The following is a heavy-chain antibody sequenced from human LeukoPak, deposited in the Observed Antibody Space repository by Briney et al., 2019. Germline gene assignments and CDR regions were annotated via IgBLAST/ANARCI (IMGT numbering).Heavy chain of an antibody. CDR2: IYYNGNT. CDR1: GDSISRYY. D-gene: IGHD1-20*01. J-gene: IGHJ4*02. CDR3: ARRVSSITAYFLDF. Sequence: PSETLSLTCTVSGDSISRYYWSWLRQPPGKGLEWIGYIYYNGNTNYNPSLKSRVTISPDTSKNQFSLKLSSVTAADTAVYYCARRVSSITAYFLDFWGQGAQVTVSS. V-gene: IGHV4-59*08.